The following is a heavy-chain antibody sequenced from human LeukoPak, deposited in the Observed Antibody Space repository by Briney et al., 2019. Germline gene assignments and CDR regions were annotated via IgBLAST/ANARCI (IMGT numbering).Heavy chain of an antibody. D-gene: IGHD3-10*01. CDR3: ARDMYGSGSSHYMDV. V-gene: IGHV3-66*01. CDR2: IYSGGST. J-gene: IGHJ6*03. CDR1: GFTVSSNY. Sequence: GGSLRLSCAASGFTVSSNYMSWVRQAPGKGLEWVSVIYSGGSTYYADSVKGRFTISRDNSKNTLYLQMNSLRAEDTAVYYCARDMYGSGSSHYMDVWGKGTTVTISS.